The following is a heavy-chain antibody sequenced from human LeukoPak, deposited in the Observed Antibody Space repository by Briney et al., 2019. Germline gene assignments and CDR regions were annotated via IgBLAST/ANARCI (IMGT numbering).Heavy chain of an antibody. J-gene: IGHJ6*02. CDR3: ARDRYYGSGSYGNYYAMDV. CDR2: VYSGGST. Sequence: GGSLRLSCAASGFTVSSNYMSWLRQAPGKGLEWVSVVYSGGSTYYADSVKGRFTISRDKSKNTMYLQMNSLRPEDTALYYCARDRYYGSGSYGNYYAMDVWGQGTTVTVSS. D-gene: IGHD3-10*01. V-gene: IGHV3-66*01. CDR1: GFTVSSNY.